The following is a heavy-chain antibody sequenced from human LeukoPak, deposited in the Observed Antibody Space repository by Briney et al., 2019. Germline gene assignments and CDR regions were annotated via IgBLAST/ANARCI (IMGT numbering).Heavy chain of an antibody. J-gene: IGHJ5*02. CDR1: GFTVTSNY. D-gene: IGHD3-10*01. V-gene: IGHV4-39*07. CDR3: ARDSGTTGEVKFDP. Sequence: GSLRLSCVASGFTVTSNYMSWVRQPPGKGLEWIGSIYYSGSTYYNPSLKSRVTISVDTSKNQFSLKLSSVTAADTAVYYCARDSGTTGEVKFDPWGQGTLVTVSS. CDR2: IYYSGST.